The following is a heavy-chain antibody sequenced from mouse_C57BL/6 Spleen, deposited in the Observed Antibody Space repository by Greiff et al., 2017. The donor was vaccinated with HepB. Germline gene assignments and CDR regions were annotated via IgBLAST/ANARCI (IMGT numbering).Heavy chain of an antibody. CDR3: TRFTTVSYYFDY. D-gene: IGHD1-1*01. CDR1: GYTFTDYE. Sequence: QVQLQQSGAELVRPGASVTLSCKASGYTFTDYEMHWVKQTPVHGLEWIGAIDPETGGTAYNQKFKGKAILTADKSSSTAYMALRSLTSEDSAVYYCTRFTTVSYYFDYWGQGTTLTVSS. CDR2: IDPETGGT. V-gene: IGHV1-15*01. J-gene: IGHJ2*01.